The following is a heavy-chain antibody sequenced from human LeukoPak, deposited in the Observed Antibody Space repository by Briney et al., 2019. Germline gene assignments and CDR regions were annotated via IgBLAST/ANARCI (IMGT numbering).Heavy chain of an antibody. Sequence: PGGSLRLSYAGYGITLSELWMNWVRQVPGKGLELVANMKQDESEKIYVGSVKGRFTISRDNAKNSVYLQMSSLRVDDTAVYYCLGGYGWLPDYWGEGALVTVSP. CDR2: MKQDESEK. D-gene: IGHD6-19*01. V-gene: IGHV3-7*04. CDR3: LGGYGWLPDY. J-gene: IGHJ4*02. CDR1: GITLSELW.